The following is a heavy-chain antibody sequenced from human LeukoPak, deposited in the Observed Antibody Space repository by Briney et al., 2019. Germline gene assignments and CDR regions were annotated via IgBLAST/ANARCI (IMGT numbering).Heavy chain of an antibody. D-gene: IGHD1-1*01. J-gene: IGHJ4*02. Sequence: GGSLRLSCAASRFTFSSYQMNWIRQAPGKGLEWVSGIGTSGNAIYYGDSVKGRFIISRDNAKNSLYLQMNSLTAEDTAVYYCVRNGGGFDLWGQGTLVTVSS. CDR3: VRNGGGFDL. V-gene: IGHV3-48*03. CDR1: RFTFSSYQ. CDR2: IGTSGNAI.